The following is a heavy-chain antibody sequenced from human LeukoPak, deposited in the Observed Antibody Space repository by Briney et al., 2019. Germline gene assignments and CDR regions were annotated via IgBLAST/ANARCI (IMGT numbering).Heavy chain of an antibody. CDR2: IYYSGST. V-gene: IGHV4-59*08. J-gene: IGHJ1*01. Sequence: PSETLSLTCTVSGGSISSYYWSWIRQPPGKGLEWIGYIYYSGSTNHNPSLKSRVTISVDTSKNQFSLKLSSVTAADMAVYYCATLTYCSGGSCFPKYFQHWGQGTLVAVSS. CDR1: GGSISSYY. D-gene: IGHD2-15*01. CDR3: ATLTYCSGGSCFPKYFQH.